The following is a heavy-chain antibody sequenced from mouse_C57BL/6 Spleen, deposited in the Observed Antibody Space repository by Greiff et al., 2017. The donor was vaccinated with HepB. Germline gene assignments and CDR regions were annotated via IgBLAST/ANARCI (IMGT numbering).Heavy chain of an antibody. CDR1: GYTFTSYW. CDR2: IYPGNSDT. CDR3: TRKGSEGFAY. Sequence: EVQLQQSGTVLARPGASVKMSCKTSGYTFTSYWMHWVKQRPGQGLEWIGAIYPGNSDTSYNQKFKGKAKLTAVTSASTAYMELSSLTKEDSAVYYCTRKGSEGFAYWGQGTLVTVSA. J-gene: IGHJ3*01. V-gene: IGHV1-5*01.